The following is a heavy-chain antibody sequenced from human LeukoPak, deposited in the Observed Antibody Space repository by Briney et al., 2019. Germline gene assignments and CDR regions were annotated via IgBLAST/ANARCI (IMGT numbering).Heavy chain of an antibody. Sequence: SETLSLTCTVSGGAISSGDCFWSWIRQPPGKALEWIAYTYHRGNPFYKSSLKSRVTTSVDTSKNQYSLKLSSITAANTPVYYCDRMVCTSANCSAATPLDYWGQGILVTVSS. J-gene: IGHJ4*02. CDR3: DRMVCTSANCSAATPLDY. D-gene: IGHD2-2*01. CDR2: TYHRGNP. CDR1: GGAISSGDCF. V-gene: IGHV4-30-4*01.